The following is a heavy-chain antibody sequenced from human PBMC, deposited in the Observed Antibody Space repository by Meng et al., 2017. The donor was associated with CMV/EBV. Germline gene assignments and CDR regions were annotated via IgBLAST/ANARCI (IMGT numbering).Heavy chain of an antibody. J-gene: IGHJ4*02. V-gene: IGHV1-69*02. D-gene: IGHD2-15*01. CDR1: GGTSNTYA. CDR3: TRNGFPEGGYYFDY. Sequence: QDQLVQSGAEVKKPGSSVKVSCKASGGTSNTYAITWVRQAPGQGLEWMGRIIPVLGIAIYAQKFQGRVIITADKSTSTAYMELSSLRSEDTAMYYCTRNGFPEGGYYFDYWGQGTLVTVSS. CDR2: IIPVLGIA.